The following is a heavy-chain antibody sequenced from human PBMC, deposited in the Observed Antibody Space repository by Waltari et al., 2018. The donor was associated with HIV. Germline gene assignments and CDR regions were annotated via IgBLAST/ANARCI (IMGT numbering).Heavy chain of an antibody. Sequence: EVQLVESGGGLVQPGGSLRLSCAASAFPFSSYWMHWVRQAPGKGLVWVSRIHSDGSSTSYADSVKGRFTISRDNAKNTLYLQMNSLRAEDTAVYYCARGNGHAFDIWGQGTMVTVSS. D-gene: IGHD2-8*01. J-gene: IGHJ3*02. CDR2: IHSDGSST. CDR1: AFPFSSYW. CDR3: ARGNGHAFDI. V-gene: IGHV3-74*01.